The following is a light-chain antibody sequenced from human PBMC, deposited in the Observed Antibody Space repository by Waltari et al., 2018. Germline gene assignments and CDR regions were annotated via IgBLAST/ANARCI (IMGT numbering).Light chain of an antibody. J-gene: IGKJ2*01. CDR2: KVS. Sequence: DVVLTQSPLSLPVTLGQPASIPFRSSHSLVNTDGNTYLNWFHQRPGQSPRRLIYKVSNRDSGVPDRFSGSGAVTDFTLRISRVEAEDVGLYFCFQGTHWPPYTFGQGTKLEIK. CDR3: FQGTHWPPYT. CDR1: HSLVNTDGNTY. V-gene: IGKV2-30*01.